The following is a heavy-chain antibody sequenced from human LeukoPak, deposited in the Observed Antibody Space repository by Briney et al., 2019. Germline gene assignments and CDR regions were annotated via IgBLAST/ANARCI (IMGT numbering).Heavy chain of an antibody. J-gene: IGHJ4*02. CDR1: GYTFTGYY. CDR3: ARDGEYYGSGSIFRFDY. V-gene: IGHV1-2*02. D-gene: IGHD3-10*01. CDR2: INPSRGGT. Sequence: ASVKVSCKTSGYTFTGYYMHWVGQDTGQGLEWMGWINPSRGGTNSAQKFQGRGTMTRDTSISTAYIEMNSLRSDETAVYYCARDGEYYGSGSIFRFDYWGQGTLVTVPS.